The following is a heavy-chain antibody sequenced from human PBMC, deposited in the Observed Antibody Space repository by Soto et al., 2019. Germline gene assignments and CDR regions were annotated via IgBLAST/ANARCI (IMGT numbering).Heavy chain of an antibody. CDR3: AREVPAVGATDY. V-gene: IGHV4-61*08. J-gene: IGHJ4*02. D-gene: IGHD1-26*01. Sequence: SETLSLTCAVSGASISSGGYSWSWIRQPPGKGLEWIGYIYYSGSTNYNPSLKSRVTISVDTSKNQFSLKLSSVTAADTAVYYCAREVPAVGATDYWGQGTLVTVSS. CDR2: IYYSGST. CDR1: GASISSGGYS.